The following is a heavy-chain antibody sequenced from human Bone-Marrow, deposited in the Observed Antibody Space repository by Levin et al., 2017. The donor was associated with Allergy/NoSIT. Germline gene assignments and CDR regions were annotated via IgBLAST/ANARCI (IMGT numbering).Heavy chain of an antibody. J-gene: IGHJ4*02. Sequence: NPGGSLRLSCKTSGYTFTGYYIHWVRQAPGQGLEWMGWINPNSGGTNYAEKFQGRVTLTRDTSISTAYMELSRLRSDDTAVFYCARGGSRLSDWGQGTLVTVSS. CDR2: INPNSGGT. V-gene: IGHV1-2*02. CDR1: GYTFTGYY. CDR3: ARGGSRLSD. D-gene: IGHD2-15*01.